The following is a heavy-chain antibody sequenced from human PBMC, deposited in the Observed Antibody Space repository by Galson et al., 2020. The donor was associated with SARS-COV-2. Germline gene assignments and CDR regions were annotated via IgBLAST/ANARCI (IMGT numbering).Heavy chain of an antibody. J-gene: IGHJ2*01. CDR1: GVSISSGYF. D-gene: IGHD2-15*01. CDR2: IYHSGST. V-gene: IGHV4-38-2*02. Sequence: ETLSLTCTVSGVSISSGYFWGWIRQPPEKGLEWIGLIYHSGSTYYNPSLKSRVTISVDTSKNQFSLKLTSVSAADTGVYYCARDRGVDGGISEDFDLWGRGTLVTVSS. CDR3: ARDRGVDGGISEDFDL.